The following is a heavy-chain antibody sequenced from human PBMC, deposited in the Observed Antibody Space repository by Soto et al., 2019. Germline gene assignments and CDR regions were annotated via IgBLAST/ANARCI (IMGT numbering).Heavy chain of an antibody. V-gene: IGHV4-34*01. CDR3: ARGRGGSFDS. CDR1: GGSFSGYD. J-gene: IGHJ3*02. Sequence: QVQLQQWGAGLLKPSETLSLTCAVYGGSFSGYDWSWIRQPPGKGLEWIGEMNHSESTNYNPSLKLRVTIPVDTSKKQSSLKLSSVTAAGTAVYYCARGRGGSFDSWGQGTMVTVSS. D-gene: IGHD3-10*01. CDR2: MNHSEST.